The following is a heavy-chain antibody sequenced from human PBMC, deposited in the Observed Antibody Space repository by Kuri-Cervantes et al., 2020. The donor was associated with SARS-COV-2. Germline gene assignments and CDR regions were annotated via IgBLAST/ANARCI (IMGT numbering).Heavy chain of an antibody. CDR2: ISYDGSKK. D-gene: IGHD3-16*01. CDR1: GFTFSSYA. V-gene: IGHV3-30*04. Sequence: GGSLRLSCAASGFTFSSYAMHWVRQAPGKGLEWVAVISYDGSKKYYAESVKGRFTISRDNSKNTTYLQMNSLRVEDTAVYYCARDPYYYGDYPDYWGQGTLVTVSS. CDR3: ARDPYYYGDYPDY. J-gene: IGHJ4*02.